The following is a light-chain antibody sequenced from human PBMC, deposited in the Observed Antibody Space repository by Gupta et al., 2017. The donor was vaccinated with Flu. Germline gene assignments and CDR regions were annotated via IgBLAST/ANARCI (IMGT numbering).Light chain of an antibody. J-gene: IGKJ2*01. V-gene: IGKV1-5*03. CDR1: QSISSW. CDR2: KAS. Sequence: DIPMTQSPSTLSASVGDRVTITCRASQSISSWLAWYQQQPGKAPKLLIYKASSLESGVPSRFSGSGSGTEFTITISSLQPDEVATYYCNQDKSYLYNFGQGTKLEIK. CDR3: NQDKSYLYN.